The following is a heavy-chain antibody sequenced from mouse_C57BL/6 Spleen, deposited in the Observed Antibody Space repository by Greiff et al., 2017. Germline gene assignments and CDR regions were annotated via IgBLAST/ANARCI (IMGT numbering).Heavy chain of an antibody. CDR1: GFNIKDDY. CDR3: TAPLYYGSSYRGEFAY. Sequence: VQLQQSGAELVRPGASVKLSCTASGFNIKDDYMHWVKQRPEQGLEWIGWIDPENGDTEYASKFQGKATITADTSSNTAYLQLSSLTSEDTAVYYCTAPLYYGSSYRGEFAYWGQGTLVTVSA. D-gene: IGHD1-1*01. CDR2: IDPENGDT. J-gene: IGHJ3*01. V-gene: IGHV14-4*01.